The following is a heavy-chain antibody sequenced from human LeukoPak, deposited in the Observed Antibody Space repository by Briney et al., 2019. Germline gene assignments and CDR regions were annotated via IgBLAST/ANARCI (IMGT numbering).Heavy chain of an antibody. D-gene: IGHD3-22*01. CDR2: IYYSGST. CDR1: GGSISSGDYY. J-gene: IGHJ2*01. Sequence: SETLSLTCTASGGSISSGDYYWRWIRQPPGKGLEWIGYIYYSGSTYYNPSLKSRVTISVDTSKNQFSLKLSSVTAADTAVYYCARAPYYYDSSGYYRWWYFDLWGRGTLVTVSS. V-gene: IGHV4-30-4*01. CDR3: ARAPYYYDSSGYYRWWYFDL.